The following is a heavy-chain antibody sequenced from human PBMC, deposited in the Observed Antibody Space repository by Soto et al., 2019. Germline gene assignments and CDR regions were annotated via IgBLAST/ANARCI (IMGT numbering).Heavy chain of an antibody. CDR1: GFTFSSYS. Sequence: GGSLRLSCAASGFTFSSYSMNWVRQAPGKGLEWVSSISSSSSYIYYADPVKGRFTISRDNAKNSLYLQMNSLRAEDTAVYYCARPPLYSGYDANFDYWGQGTLVTVSS. D-gene: IGHD5-12*01. CDR3: ARPPLYSGYDANFDY. J-gene: IGHJ4*02. V-gene: IGHV3-21*01. CDR2: ISSSSSYI.